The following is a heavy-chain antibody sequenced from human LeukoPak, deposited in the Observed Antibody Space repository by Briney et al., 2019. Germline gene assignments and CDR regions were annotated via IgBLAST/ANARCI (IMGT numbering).Heavy chain of an antibody. CDR3: ARHGSGSYPPYYYGMDV. CDR2: IKQDGSEK. D-gene: IGHD3-10*01. V-gene: IGHV3-7*01. CDR1: GFTFSSYW. J-gene: IGHJ6*02. Sequence: GGSLRLSCAASGFTFSSYWMSWVRQAPGKGLEWVANIKQDGSEKYYVDSVKGRFTISRDNAKNSLYLQMNSLRAEDTAVYYCARHGSGSYPPYYYGMDVWGQGTTVTVSS.